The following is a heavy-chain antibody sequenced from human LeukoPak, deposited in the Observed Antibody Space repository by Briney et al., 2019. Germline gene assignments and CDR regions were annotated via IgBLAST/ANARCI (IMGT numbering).Heavy chain of an antibody. CDR3: ATYYYDSSGYGPAGY. Sequence: ASVKVSFKASGYIFTNYGISWVRQAPGQGLEWMSWISANNGETRYAQNFQGRVTMTTDTSTTTAYMELRSLRSDDTAVYYCATYYYDSSGYGPAGYWGQGTLVTVSS. CDR2: ISANNGET. D-gene: IGHD3-22*01. J-gene: IGHJ4*02. CDR1: GYIFTNYG. V-gene: IGHV1-18*04.